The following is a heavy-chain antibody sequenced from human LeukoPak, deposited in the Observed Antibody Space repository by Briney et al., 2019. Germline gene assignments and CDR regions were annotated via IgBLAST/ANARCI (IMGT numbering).Heavy chain of an antibody. J-gene: IGHJ4*02. D-gene: IGHD5-24*01. CDR3: ARGSLEMSTIAYLDY. Sequence: ASVKVSCKASGYTFTDYYLHWVRQAPGQGLEWMGWINPTTGSAGFAQKFQGRVTMTRDPSISTAYMELSRLTSDDTAVFYCARGSLEMSTIAYLDYWGQGTLVTVSS. V-gene: IGHV1-2*02. CDR2: INPTTGSA. CDR1: GYTFTDYY.